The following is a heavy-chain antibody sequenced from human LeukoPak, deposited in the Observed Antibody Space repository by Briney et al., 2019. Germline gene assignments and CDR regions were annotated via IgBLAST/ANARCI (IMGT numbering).Heavy chain of an antibody. D-gene: IGHD3-16*01. CDR1: GGSISSYY. Sequence: SETLSLTCTVSGGSISSYYWSWIRQPPGKGLEWIGYIYYSGSTNYNPSLRSRVTISVDTSKNQFSLRLSSVTAADTAVYYCARERVGGTAYFDYWGQGALVTVSS. CDR2: IYYSGST. V-gene: IGHV4-59*01. J-gene: IGHJ4*02. CDR3: ARERVGGTAYFDY.